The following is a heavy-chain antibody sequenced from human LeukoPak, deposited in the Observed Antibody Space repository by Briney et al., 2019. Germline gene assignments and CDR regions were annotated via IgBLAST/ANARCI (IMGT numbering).Heavy chain of an antibody. CDR2: INPNSGGT. J-gene: IGHJ6*02. Sequence: GASVKVSCKASGYTFTGYYMHWVRQAPGQGLEWMGWINPNSGGTNYAQKFQGRVTITADKSTSTAYMELSSLRSEDTAVYYCARAHCSSTSCYSLGIYYYYGMDVWGQGTTVTVSS. V-gene: IGHV1-2*02. D-gene: IGHD2-2*01. CDR3: ARAHCSSTSCYSLGIYYYYGMDV. CDR1: GYTFTGYY.